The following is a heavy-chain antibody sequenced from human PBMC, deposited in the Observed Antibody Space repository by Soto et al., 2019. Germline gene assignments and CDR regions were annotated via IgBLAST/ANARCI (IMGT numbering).Heavy chain of an antibody. V-gene: IGHV3-48*01. CDR1: GFTFSSYS. J-gene: IGHJ4*02. D-gene: IGHD6-19*01. Sequence: PGGSLRLSCAASGFTFSSYSMNWVRQAPGKVLELVSYIISSSSTTYYADSVKGRFTISRDNSKNTLYLQMNSLRAEDTAVYYCATKTIAVAGPENFDYWGQGTLVTVSS. CDR2: IISSSSTT. CDR3: ATKTIAVAGPENFDY.